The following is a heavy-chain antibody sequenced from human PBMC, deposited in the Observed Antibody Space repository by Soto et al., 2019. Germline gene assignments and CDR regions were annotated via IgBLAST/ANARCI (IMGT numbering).Heavy chain of an antibody. V-gene: IGHV5-51*01. CDR1: GYSFTSYW. J-gene: IGHJ4*01. D-gene: IGHD2-2*01. CDR3: ARHLVGSTRGNFDY. Sequence: PGESQENSYKTSGYSFTSYWIGWVSQMHGKGMEWMGNIYPYDSDTRYSPSFQGQVTISADTSITTAYLQWSGLRASDTAMYFCARHLVGSTRGNFDYWGQGTLVTVSS. CDR2: IYPYDSDT.